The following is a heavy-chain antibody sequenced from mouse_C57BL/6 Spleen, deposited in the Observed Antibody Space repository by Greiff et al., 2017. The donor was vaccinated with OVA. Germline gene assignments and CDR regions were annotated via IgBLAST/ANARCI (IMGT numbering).Heavy chain of an antibody. D-gene: IGHD1-1*01. V-gene: IGHV1-42*01. CDR1: GYSFTGYY. J-gene: IGHJ2*01. Sequence: EVKLQESGPELVKPGASVKISCKASGYSFTGYYMNWVKQSPEKSLEWIGEINPSTGGTTYNQKFKAKATLTVDKSSSTAYMQLKSLTSEDSAVYYCARSTVVPFDYWGQGTTLTVSS. CDR2: INPSTGGT. CDR3: ARSTVVPFDY.